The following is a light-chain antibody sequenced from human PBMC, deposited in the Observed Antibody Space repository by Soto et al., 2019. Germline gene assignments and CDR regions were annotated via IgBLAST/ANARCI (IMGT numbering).Light chain of an antibody. J-gene: IGKJ1*01. Sequence: DVKMTQSPSTLSASVGDRVTVTCRASQSISNWLAWYQQKPGKAPKILIYDSSTLQSGVPSRFSGSGSGTEFILTISSLQPDDFASFYSQEYSNGWRFGQGTKVDI. CDR2: DSS. CDR3: QEYSNGWR. V-gene: IGKV1-5*01. CDR1: QSISNW.